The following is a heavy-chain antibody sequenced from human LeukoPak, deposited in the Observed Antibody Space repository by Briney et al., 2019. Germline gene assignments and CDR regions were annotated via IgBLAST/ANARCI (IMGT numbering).Heavy chain of an antibody. J-gene: IGHJ5*02. CDR3: AKDGGHQLLIGNWFDP. CDR2: ISPGGPT. Sequence: PGGSLRLSCAGSGFPFSSHGMNWVRQAPGKGLEWVSGISPGGPTYYADSVKGRFSISRDDSKNTLYLQMKNLRAEDTAVYYCAKDGGHQLLIGNWFDPWGQGTLVTVSS. V-gene: IGHV3-23*01. CDR1: GFPFSSHG. D-gene: IGHD2-2*01.